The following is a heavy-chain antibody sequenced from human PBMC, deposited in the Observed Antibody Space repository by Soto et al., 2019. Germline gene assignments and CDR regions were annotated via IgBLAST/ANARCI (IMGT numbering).Heavy chain of an antibody. CDR2: IKSKTDGGTT. J-gene: IGHJ6*02. V-gene: IGHV3-15*01. CDR3: TTSMDV. Sequence: EVQMVESGGGLVKPGGSLGLSCAASGFTFSNAWMSWVRQAPGKGLEWVGHIKSKTDGGTTDYAAPVKGRFTISRDDSKDTLNLQMNSLKTEDTAVYYCTTSMDVWGQGTTVTVSS. CDR1: GFTFSNAW.